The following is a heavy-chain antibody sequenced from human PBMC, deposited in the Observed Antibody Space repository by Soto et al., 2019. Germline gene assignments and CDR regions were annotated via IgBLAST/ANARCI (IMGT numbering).Heavy chain of an antibody. Sequence: GGSLRLSCAASGFTFSSYGMHWVRQAPGKGLEWVAVISYDGSNKYYADSVKGRFTISRDNSKNTLYLQMNSLRAEDTAVYYCAKELRYYDFCGYYPRYHFDHWGHGTRFTDPS. V-gene: IGHV3-30*18. CDR1: GFTFSSYG. CDR3: AKELRYYDFCGYYPRYHFDH. D-gene: IGHD3-22*01. CDR2: ISYDGSNK. J-gene: IGHJ4*01.